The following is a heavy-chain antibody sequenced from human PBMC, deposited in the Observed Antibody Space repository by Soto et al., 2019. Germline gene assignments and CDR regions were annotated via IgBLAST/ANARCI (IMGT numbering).Heavy chain of an antibody. D-gene: IGHD2-2*01. CDR1: GGSINNNY. Sequence: QVQLQESGPGLVKPSETLSLTCTVSGGSINNNYWSWIRQPPGKGLEWIGYIYSSGSTKYNPSLRNRVTISLDTSKNQFSLKLSSVTAADTAVYYCARGYTSHDYWGQGTLVTVSS. CDR3: ARGYTSHDY. CDR2: IYSSGST. J-gene: IGHJ4*02. V-gene: IGHV4-59*01.